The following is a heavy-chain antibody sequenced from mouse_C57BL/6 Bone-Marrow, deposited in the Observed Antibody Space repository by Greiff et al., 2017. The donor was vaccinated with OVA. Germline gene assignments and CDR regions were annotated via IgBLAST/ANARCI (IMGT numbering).Heavy chain of an antibody. CDR2: ISYDGSN. CDR3: ARRGYDYDRAMDY. V-gene: IGHV3-6*01. Sequence: EVQVVESGPGLVKPSQSLSLTCSVTGYSITSGYYWNWIRQFPGNKLEWMGYISYDGSNNYNPSLKNRISITRDTSKNQFFLKLNSVTTEDTATYYCARRGYDYDRAMDYWGQGTSVTVSS. CDR1: GYSITSGYY. D-gene: IGHD2-4*01. J-gene: IGHJ4*01.